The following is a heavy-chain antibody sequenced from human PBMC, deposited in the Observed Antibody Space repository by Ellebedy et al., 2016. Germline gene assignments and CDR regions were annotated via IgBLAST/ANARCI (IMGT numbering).Heavy chain of an antibody. D-gene: IGHD6-19*01. V-gene: IGHV4-31*03. J-gene: IGHJ4*02. CDR3: ARPYSSGWYY. CDR2: IYYSGST. CDR1: GGSISSGGYY. Sequence: SETLSLTCTVSGGSISSGGYYWTWIRQHPGKGLEWIGYIYYSGSTYYNPSLKSRVTISVDTSKNQFSLKLSSVTAADTAVYYCARPYSSGWYYWGQGTLVTVSS.